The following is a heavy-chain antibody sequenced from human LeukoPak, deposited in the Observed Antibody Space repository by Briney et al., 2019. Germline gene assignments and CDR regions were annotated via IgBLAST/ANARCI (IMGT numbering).Heavy chain of an antibody. V-gene: IGHV4-39*02. D-gene: IGHD3-22*01. CDR3: AREGGGSYYDSSGLDY. CDR1: GGSISSSSYY. Sequence: SETLSLTCTVSGGSISSSSYYWGWIRQPPGKGLEWIGSIYYSGSTYYNPSLKSRVTISVDTSKNQFSLKLSSVTAADTAVYYCAREGGGSYYDSSGLDYWGQGTLVTVSS. J-gene: IGHJ4*02. CDR2: IYYSGST.